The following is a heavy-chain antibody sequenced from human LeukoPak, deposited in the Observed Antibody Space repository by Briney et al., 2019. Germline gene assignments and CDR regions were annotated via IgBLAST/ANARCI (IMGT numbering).Heavy chain of an antibody. V-gene: IGHV4-34*01. CDR2: INHSGST. CDR3: AKNYYGSGRMDV. J-gene: IGHJ6*03. CDR1: GGSFSGYY. D-gene: IGHD3-10*01. Sequence: SETPSLTCAVYGGSFSGYYWSWIRQPPGKGLEWIGEINHSGSTNYNPSLKSRVTISVDTSKNQFSLKLSSVTAADTAVYYCAKNYYGSGRMDVWGKGTTVTISS.